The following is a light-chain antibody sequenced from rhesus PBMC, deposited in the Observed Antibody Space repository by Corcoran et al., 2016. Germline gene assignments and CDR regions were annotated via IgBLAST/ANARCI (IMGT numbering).Light chain of an antibody. CDR1: QGISSW. CDR3: QQYNSDPYS. V-gene: IGKV1-21*01. Sequence: DIQMTQSPSSLSASVGDTVTITCRASQGISSWLAWYQQKPGKAPKLLVYKASSLQSGVPSSFSGSGSGTEVTLTISSLQPEEFSTYYCQQYNSDPYSFGQGTKVEIK. J-gene: IGKJ2*01. CDR2: KAS.